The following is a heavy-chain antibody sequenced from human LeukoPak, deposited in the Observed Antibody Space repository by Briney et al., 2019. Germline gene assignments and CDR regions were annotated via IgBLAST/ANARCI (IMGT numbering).Heavy chain of an antibody. CDR3: ARDKIVGATNFDY. CDR1: GFTFSSXW. J-gene: IGHJ4*02. Sequence: GGSLRLSCAASGFTFSSXWMSWVRQAPGKGLEXVANTKQDGSERYYVDSVKGRFTISRDNAKNSLYLQMNSLRAEDTAVYYCARDKIVGATNFDYWGQGTLVTVSS. D-gene: IGHD1-26*01. CDR2: TKQDGSER. V-gene: IGHV3-7*03.